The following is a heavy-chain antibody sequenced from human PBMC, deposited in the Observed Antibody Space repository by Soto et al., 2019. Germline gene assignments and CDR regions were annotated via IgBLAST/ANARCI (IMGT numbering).Heavy chain of an antibody. Sequence: GGSLRLSCAASGFTFSSYGMHWVRQAPGKGLEWVAVIWYDGSNKYYADSVKGRFTISRDNSKNTLYLQMNSLRAEDTAVYYCARETPLVNSGYDYWGQGTLVTVSS. J-gene: IGHJ4*02. D-gene: IGHD5-12*01. CDR3: ARETPLVNSGYDY. CDR2: IWYDGSNK. V-gene: IGHV3-33*01. CDR1: GFTFSSYG.